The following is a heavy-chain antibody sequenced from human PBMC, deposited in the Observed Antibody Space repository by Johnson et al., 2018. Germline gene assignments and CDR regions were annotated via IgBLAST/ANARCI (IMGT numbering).Heavy chain of an antibody. Sequence: VQLVQSGGGLVQPGGSLRLSCAASGFNFSSYALSWVRQAPGTGLEWVSAISAGGGVTFYAESVKGRFTISRDNSKNKVFLQMSSLRADDTAGYSCAAFLPGSYMAYRQYGGQGTLVTVSS. CDR1: GFNFSSYA. CDR3: AAFLPGSYMAYRQY. V-gene: IGHV3-23*04. D-gene: IGHD1-26*01. CDR2: ISAGGGVT. J-gene: IGHJ1*01.